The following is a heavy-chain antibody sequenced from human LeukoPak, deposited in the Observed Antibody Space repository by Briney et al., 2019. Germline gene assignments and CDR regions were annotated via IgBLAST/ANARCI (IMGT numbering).Heavy chain of an antibody. CDR1: GFTFSSYG. Sequence: GGSLRLSCAASGFTFSSYGMHWVRQAPGKGLEWVAVISYDGSNKYYADSVKGRLTISRDNSKNTLYLQMNSLRAEDTAVYYCAKDHRYYYDSSGRDRPGAFDIWGQGTVVTVSS. D-gene: IGHD3-22*01. J-gene: IGHJ3*02. CDR2: ISYDGSNK. CDR3: AKDHRYYYDSSGRDRPGAFDI. V-gene: IGHV3-30*18.